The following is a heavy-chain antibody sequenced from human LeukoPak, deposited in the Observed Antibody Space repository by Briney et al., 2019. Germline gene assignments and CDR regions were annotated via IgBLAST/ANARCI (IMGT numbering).Heavy chain of an antibody. CDR1: GGSISSYY. CDR2: IYYSGST. D-gene: IGHD2-2*01. V-gene: IGHV4-59*12. CDR3: ARDLRHCSSTSCPTEYFQH. Sequence: SETLSLTCTVSGGSISSYYWSWIRQPPGKGLEWIGYIYYSGSTNYNPSLKSRVTISVDRSKNQFSLKLSSVTAADTAVYYCARDLRHCSSTSCPTEYFQHWGQGTLVTVSS. J-gene: IGHJ1*01.